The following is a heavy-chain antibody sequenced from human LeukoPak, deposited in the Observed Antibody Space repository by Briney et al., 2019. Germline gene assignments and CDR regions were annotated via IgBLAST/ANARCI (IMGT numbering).Heavy chain of an antibody. CDR1: GFTFSSYA. CDR3: ARDYCSGGSCYFDY. CDR2: ISYDGSNK. V-gene: IGHV3-30*04. D-gene: IGHD2-15*01. Sequence: GGSLRLSCAASGFTFSSYAMHWVRQAPGKGLEWEAVISYDGSNKYYADSVKGRFTISRDNSKNTLYLQMNSLRDEDTAVYYCARDYCSGGSCYFDYWGQGTLVTVSS. J-gene: IGHJ4*02.